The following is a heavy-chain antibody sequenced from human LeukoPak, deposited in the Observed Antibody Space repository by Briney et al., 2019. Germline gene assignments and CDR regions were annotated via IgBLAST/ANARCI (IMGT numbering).Heavy chain of an antibody. J-gene: IGHJ6*02. CDR3: AKVGAAGPYYYYGMDV. Sequence: QAGGSLRLSCAASGFTFSSYAMSWVRQAPGKGLEWVSAISGSGGSTYYADSVKGRFTISRDNSKNTLYLQMNSLRAEDTAVYYCAKVGAAGPYYYYGMDVWGQGTTVTVSS. CDR1: GFTFSSYA. V-gene: IGHV3-23*01. CDR2: ISGSGGST. D-gene: IGHD6-13*01.